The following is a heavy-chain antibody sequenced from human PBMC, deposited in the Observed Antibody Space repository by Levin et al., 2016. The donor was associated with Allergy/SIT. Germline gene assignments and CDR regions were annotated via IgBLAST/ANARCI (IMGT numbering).Heavy chain of an antibody. CDR3: ARQYCSGGRCYLAFDY. CDR1: GGSINSGSHY. Sequence: SETLSLTCTVSGGSINSGSHYWSWVRQPAGKGLEWIGYIYNSGSTNYNPSLESRVSISVDTSKNQFSLKLNSVTAADTAIYYCARQYCSGGRCYLAFDYWGHGTLVTVS. J-gene: IGHJ4*01. V-gene: IGHV4-61*10. CDR2: IYNSGST. D-gene: IGHD2-15*01.